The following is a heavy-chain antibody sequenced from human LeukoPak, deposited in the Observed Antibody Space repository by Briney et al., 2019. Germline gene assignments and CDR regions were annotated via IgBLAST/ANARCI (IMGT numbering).Heavy chain of an antibody. Sequence: GGSLRLSCAASGFTFSSYVMHWVRQAPGKGLEWVAFIRYDGSDKYYADSVKGRFTISRDNSKNTLYLQMNSLRAEDTALYYCAKDRITLVRGAIHYWGQGTLVTVSS. CDR3: AKDRITLVRGAIHY. J-gene: IGHJ4*02. D-gene: IGHD3-10*01. V-gene: IGHV3-30*02. CDR1: GFTFSSYV. CDR2: IRYDGSDK.